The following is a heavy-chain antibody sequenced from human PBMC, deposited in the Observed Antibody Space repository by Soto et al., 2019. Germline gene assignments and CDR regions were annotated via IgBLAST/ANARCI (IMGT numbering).Heavy chain of an antibody. D-gene: IGHD2-21*01. J-gene: IGHJ4*02. V-gene: IGHV3-33*01. CDR1: GFTFSNYG. Sequence: QVQLVESGGGVVQPGGSLRLSGAASGFTFSNYGMHWVRQAPGKGLEWVAVIWYDGNNKYYADSVKGRFTISRDNSNNTLYVQMTSLRAEDTAVYYCARGLHSLFDYWGQGTLVTVSS. CDR2: IWYDGNNK. CDR3: ARGLHSLFDY.